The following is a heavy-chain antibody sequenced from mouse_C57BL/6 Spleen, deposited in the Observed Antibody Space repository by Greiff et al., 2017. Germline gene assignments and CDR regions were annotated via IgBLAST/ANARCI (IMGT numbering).Heavy chain of an antibody. CDR3: TGGLRRPFAY. V-gene: IGHV14-4*01. CDR1: GFNIKDDY. J-gene: IGHJ3*01. D-gene: IGHD2-4*01. Sequence: VQLKESGAELVRPGASVKLSCTASGFNIKDDYMHWVKQRPEQGLEWIGWIDPENGDTEYASKFQGKATITADTSSNTAYLQLSSLTSEDTAVYYCTGGLRRPFAYWGQGTLVTVSA. CDR2: IDPENGDT.